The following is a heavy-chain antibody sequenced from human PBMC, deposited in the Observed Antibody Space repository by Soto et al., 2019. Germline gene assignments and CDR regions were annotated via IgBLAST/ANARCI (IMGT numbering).Heavy chain of an antibody. V-gene: IGHV4-34*01. D-gene: IGHD4-17*01. Sequence: SETLSLTCAVYGGSFSGYYWSWIRQPSGKGLEWIGEINHSGSTNYNPSLKSRVTISVDTSKNQFSLKLSSVTAADTAVYYCARDYGDYLFDYWGQGTLVTVSS. CDR3: ARDYGDYLFDY. CDR2: INHSGST. CDR1: GGSFSGYY. J-gene: IGHJ4*02.